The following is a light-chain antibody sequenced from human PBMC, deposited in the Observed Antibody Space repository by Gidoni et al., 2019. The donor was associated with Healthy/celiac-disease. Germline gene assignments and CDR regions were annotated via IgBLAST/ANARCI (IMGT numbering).Light chain of an antibody. CDR2: QDS. CDR3: QAWDSSTAGVV. V-gene: IGLV3-1*01. Sequence: YDLTQPPSASVSPGQTASITCSGNKLGDKYACWYHQKPGQSPVLVLHQDSKRPSGIPERFSGSNAGNTATLTISGTQAMDEADYYCQAWDSSTAGVVFGGGTKLTVL. CDR1: KLGDKY. J-gene: IGLJ2*01.